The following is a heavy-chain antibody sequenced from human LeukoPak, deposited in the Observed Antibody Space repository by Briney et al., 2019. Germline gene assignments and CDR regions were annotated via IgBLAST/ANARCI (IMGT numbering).Heavy chain of an antibody. CDR3: VRIPNSANFPNWFDP. V-gene: IGHV3-21*01. CDR1: GFTYSTST. J-gene: IGHJ5*02. CDR2: ISGSSDKI. Sequence: GGSLRLXCAASGFTYSTSTMNWVRRAPGKGLESMSSISGSSDKIYYADSVKGRFTISRDNAKDSLYLQMNSLRAEDTAMYYCVRIPNSANFPNWFDPWGQGTLVTVSS. D-gene: IGHD4/OR15-4a*01.